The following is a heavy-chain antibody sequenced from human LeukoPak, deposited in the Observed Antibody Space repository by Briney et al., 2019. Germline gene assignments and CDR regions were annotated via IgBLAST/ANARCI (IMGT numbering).Heavy chain of an antibody. J-gene: IGHJ3*02. V-gene: IGHV3-23*01. CDR3: AKEVPYDFWSGSGGAFDI. CDR2: INGNGGTT. D-gene: IGHD3-3*01. CDR1: GFTFSSYA. Sequence: GGSLRLSCAASGFTFSSYALSWVRQAPGKGLEWVSTINGNGGTTYYADSVKGRFTISRDNSKNTLYLQMNSLRAEDTAVYYCAKEVPYDFWSGSGGAFDIWGQGTMVTVSS.